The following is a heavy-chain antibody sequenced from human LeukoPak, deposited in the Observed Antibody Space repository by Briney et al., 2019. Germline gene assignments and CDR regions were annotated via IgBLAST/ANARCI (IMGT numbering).Heavy chain of an antibody. CDR1: GFTFSSYS. CDR2: ISGSGGST. Sequence: GGSLRLSCAASGFTFSSYSMNWVRQAPGKGLEWVSTISGSGGSTYYPDSVKGRFTISRDKSKNTVYLQMNSLRAEDAAVYYCARRGDYRNFDYWGQGTLVTVSS. V-gene: IGHV3-23*01. D-gene: IGHD4-17*01. CDR3: ARRGDYRNFDY. J-gene: IGHJ4*02.